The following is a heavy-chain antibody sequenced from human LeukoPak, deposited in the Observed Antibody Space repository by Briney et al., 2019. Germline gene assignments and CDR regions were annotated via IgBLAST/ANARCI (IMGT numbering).Heavy chain of an antibody. CDR3: ARGKASGGYSGYGLDAFDI. CDR2: IWDDGITK. D-gene: IGHD5-12*01. Sequence: PGGSLRLSCAASGFTFSSYGVHWVRQAPGKGLEWVAVIWDDGITKHYADSVKGRFTISRDNSKNTLYLQMNSLRAEDTAVYYCARGKASGGYSGYGLDAFDIWGQGTMVTVSS. CDR1: GFTFSSYG. V-gene: IGHV3-33*01. J-gene: IGHJ3*02.